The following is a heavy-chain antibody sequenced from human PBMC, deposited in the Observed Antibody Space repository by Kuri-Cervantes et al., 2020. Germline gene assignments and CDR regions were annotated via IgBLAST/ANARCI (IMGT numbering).Heavy chain of an antibody. D-gene: IGHD3-10*01. Sequence: GESLKISCAASGFTFSDYYMSWVRQAPGKGLEWVSAISGSGGSTYYADSVKGRFTISRDNSKNTLYLQMNSLRAEDTAVYYCAKEGVWFGEFFGFDYWGQGTLVTVSS. V-gene: IGHV3-23*01. CDR1: GFTFSDYY. J-gene: IGHJ4*02. CDR2: ISGSGGST. CDR3: AKEGVWFGEFFGFDY.